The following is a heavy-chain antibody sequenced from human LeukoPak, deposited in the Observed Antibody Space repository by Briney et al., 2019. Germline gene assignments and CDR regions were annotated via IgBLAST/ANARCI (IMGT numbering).Heavy chain of an antibody. D-gene: IGHD3-22*01. CDR3: GRDAVSQTRSENSAYYPPYQLHD. CDR1: VYTFSRYR. CDR2: LSSASSYI. V-gene: IGHV3-21*01. Sequence: GGSLSLSCTASVYTFSRYRMHWLRQAPGKGLEWVSFLSSASSYIYYADSVKGRFTISRDNAKNSLYLQMNSLRAEDTGVYYCGRDAVSQTRSENSAYYPPYQLHDWGRGTLVTVSS. J-gene: IGHJ1*01.